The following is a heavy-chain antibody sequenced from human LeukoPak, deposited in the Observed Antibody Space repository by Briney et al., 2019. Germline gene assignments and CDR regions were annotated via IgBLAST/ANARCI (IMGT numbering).Heavy chain of an antibody. CDR1: GFTFSSCS. J-gene: IGHJ4*02. CDR2: ISSSSSMI. V-gene: IGHV3-48*02. Sequence: GGSLRLSCAASGFTFSSCSMNWVRQAPGKGLEWVSYISSSSSMIYYADSVKGRFTISRDNAKNSLYLQMKSLRDEDTAVYYCARDRDGSGWGFDYWGQGTLVTVSS. CDR3: ARDRDGSGWGFDY. D-gene: IGHD3-10*01.